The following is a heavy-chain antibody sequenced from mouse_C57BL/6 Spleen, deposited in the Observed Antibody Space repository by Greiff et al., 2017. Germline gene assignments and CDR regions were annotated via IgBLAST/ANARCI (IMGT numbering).Heavy chain of an antibody. CDR2: IDPSDSYT. CDR1: GYTFTSYW. J-gene: IGHJ3*01. CDR3: SRKDYCSTGFAY. Sequence: QVQLQQPGAELVKPGASVKLSCKASGYTFTSYWMQWVKQRPGQGLEWIGEIDPSDSYTNYNQKFKGKATLTVDTSSSTSYMQLSSLTSEDSAVYYCSRKDYCSTGFAYWGQGTLVTVSA. D-gene: IGHD1-1*01. V-gene: IGHV1-50*01.